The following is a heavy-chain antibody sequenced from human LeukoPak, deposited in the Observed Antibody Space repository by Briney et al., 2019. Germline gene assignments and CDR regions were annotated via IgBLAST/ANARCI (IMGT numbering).Heavy chain of an antibody. D-gene: IGHD1-26*01. J-gene: IGHJ4*02. Sequence: GESLKISCAASGSTFSSYSMNWVRQAPGKGLEWASSISSSSSYIYYADSVKGRFTISRDNAKNSLYLQMNSLRAEDTAVYYCARVRIVGATRADYWGQGTLVTVSS. CDR2: ISSSSSYI. CDR3: ARVRIVGATRADY. V-gene: IGHV3-21*01. CDR1: GSTFSSYS.